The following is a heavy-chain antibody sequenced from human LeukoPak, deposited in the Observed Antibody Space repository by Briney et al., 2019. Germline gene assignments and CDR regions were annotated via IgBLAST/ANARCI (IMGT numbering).Heavy chain of an antibody. CDR3: ARDQGYYDILTTYVPISYMDV. CDR1: GGSISSYY. CDR2: IYYSGST. D-gene: IGHD3-9*01. Sequence: SETLSLTCAIYGGSISSYYWSWIRQPPGKGLEWIGYIYYSGSTNYNPSLKSRVTISVDTSKNQFSLKLSSVTAADTAVYYCARDQGYYDILTTYVPISYMDVWGKGTTVTVSS. V-gene: IGHV4-59*01. J-gene: IGHJ6*03.